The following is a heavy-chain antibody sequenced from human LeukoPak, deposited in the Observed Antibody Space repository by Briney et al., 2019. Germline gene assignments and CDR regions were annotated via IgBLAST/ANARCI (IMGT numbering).Heavy chain of an antibody. Sequence: PGGSLRLSCAASGFTFSSYSMNWVRQAPGKGLEWVSSISSSSSYIYYADSVKGRFTISRDNAKNSLYLQMNSLRAEDTAVYYCARDPLAVAGTFDYWGQGTLVTVSS. J-gene: IGHJ4*02. CDR2: ISSSSSYI. D-gene: IGHD6-19*01. CDR1: GFTFSSYS. CDR3: ARDPLAVAGTFDY. V-gene: IGHV3-21*01.